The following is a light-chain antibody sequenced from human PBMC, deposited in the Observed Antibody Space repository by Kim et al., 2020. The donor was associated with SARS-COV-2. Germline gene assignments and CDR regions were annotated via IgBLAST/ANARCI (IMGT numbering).Light chain of an antibody. J-gene: IGLJ3*02. V-gene: IGLV10-54*01. CDR3: SAWDSSLSAWV. Sequence: QTDTLPCTGNRNNVGNQGAAWLQQHQGHPPKLLSYRNNNRPSGISERLSASRSGNTASLTITGLQPEDEADYYCSAWDSSLSAWVFGGGTQLTVL. CDR2: RNN. CDR1: RNNVGNQG.